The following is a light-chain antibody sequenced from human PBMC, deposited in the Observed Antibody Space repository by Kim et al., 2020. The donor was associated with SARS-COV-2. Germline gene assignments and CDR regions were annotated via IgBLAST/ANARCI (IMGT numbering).Light chain of an antibody. J-gene: IGLJ2*01. V-gene: IGLV1-44*01. CDR2: SNK. Sequence: GQRVTISCSGSSSNIGSNTVTWYQQLPGTAPKLLIYSNKPRPSGVPDRFSGSKSGTSASLAISGLQSEDEADYYCSTWDDSLNGPVFGGGTQLTVL. CDR3: STWDDSLNGPV. CDR1: SSNIGSNT.